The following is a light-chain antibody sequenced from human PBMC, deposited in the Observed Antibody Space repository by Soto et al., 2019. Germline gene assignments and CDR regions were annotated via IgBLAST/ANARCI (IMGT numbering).Light chain of an antibody. CDR1: QSASSSY. Sequence: EIVLTQSPGTLSLSPGKRATLSCRASQSASSSYLVWHQQKPGQAPRLLIYAASRRATGIPDRFSGSGSGTDFTLTISRLEPEDFAVYYCQQYGSSPWTFGQGTKVEIK. CDR3: QQYGSSPWT. V-gene: IGKV3-20*01. CDR2: AAS. J-gene: IGKJ1*01.